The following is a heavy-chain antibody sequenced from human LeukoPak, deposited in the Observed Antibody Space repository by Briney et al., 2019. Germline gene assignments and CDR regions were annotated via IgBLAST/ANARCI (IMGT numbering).Heavy chain of an antibody. Sequence: ASVKVSCKASGYTFTRYHINWVRQATGQGLEWMGWMNPNSGNTGYAQKFQGRVTMTRNTSISTAYMELSSLTSEDTAVYYCARGHWDNWFDPWGQGTLVTVSS. CDR2: MNPNSGNT. D-gene: IGHD7-27*01. V-gene: IGHV1-8*01. CDR3: ARGHWDNWFDP. CDR1: GYTFTRYH. J-gene: IGHJ5*02.